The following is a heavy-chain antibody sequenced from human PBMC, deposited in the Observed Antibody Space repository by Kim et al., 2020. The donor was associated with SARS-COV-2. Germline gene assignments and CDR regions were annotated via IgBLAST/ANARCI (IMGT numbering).Heavy chain of an antibody. Sequence: ASVKVSCKASGYTFTGYYMHWVRQAPGQGLEWMGWINPNSGGTNYAQKFQGRVTMTRDTSISTAYMELSRLRSDDTAVYYCARDLLRYYDSSGYQFDYWGQGTLVTVSS. CDR2: INPNSGGT. CDR3: ARDLLRYYDSSGYQFDY. D-gene: IGHD3-22*01. V-gene: IGHV1-2*02. J-gene: IGHJ4*02. CDR1: GYTFTGYY.